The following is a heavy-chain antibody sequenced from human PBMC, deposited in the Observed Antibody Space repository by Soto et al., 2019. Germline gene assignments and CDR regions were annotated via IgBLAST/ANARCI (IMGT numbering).Heavy chain of an antibody. V-gene: IGHV1-3*01. J-gene: IGHJ4*02. CDR2: INAGNGNT. CDR1: GYTFTSYA. Sequence: QVQLVQSGAEVKKLGASVKVSCKACGYTFTSYAMHWVRQAPGQRLEWMGWINAGNGNTKYSQKFQGRVTITRDTSASTAYMELSSLRSEDTAVYYCARGLNGYLYYFDYWGQGTLVTVSS. D-gene: IGHD5-18*01. CDR3: ARGLNGYLYYFDY.